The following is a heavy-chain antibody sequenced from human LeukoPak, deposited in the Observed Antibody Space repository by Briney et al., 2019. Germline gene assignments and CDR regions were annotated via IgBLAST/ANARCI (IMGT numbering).Heavy chain of an antibody. Sequence: GGSLRLSCAASGFTFSSYSMNWVRQAPGKGLEWVSSIGRSSSYIYFADSVKGRFTISRDNAKNSLYLQMNGLRAEDTAVYYCARVGVAYCSSTSCYSHFDYWGQGTLVTVSS. CDR2: IGRSSSYI. D-gene: IGHD2-2*01. CDR3: ARVGVAYCSSTSCYSHFDY. J-gene: IGHJ4*02. V-gene: IGHV3-21*01. CDR1: GFTFSSYS.